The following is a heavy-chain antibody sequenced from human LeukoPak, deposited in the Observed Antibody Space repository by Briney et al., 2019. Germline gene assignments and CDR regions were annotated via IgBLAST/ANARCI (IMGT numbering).Heavy chain of an antibody. V-gene: IGHV1-46*01. D-gene: IGHD3-22*01. J-gene: IGHJ4*02. CDR2: INPSGGST. CDR1: GYTLTSYY. CDR3: ARAPKPNYYDSSGYYLLDY. Sequence: ASVKVSCKASGYTLTSYYMHWVRQAPGQGLEWMGIINPSGGSTSYAQKFQGRVTMTRDTSTSTVYMELSSLRSEDTAVYYCARAPKPNYYDSSGYYLLDYWGKETRVTVSS.